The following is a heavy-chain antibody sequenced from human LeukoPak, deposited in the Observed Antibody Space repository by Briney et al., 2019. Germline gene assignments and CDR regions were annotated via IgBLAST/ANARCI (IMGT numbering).Heavy chain of an antibody. D-gene: IGHD6-13*01. Sequence: ASVKVSCKASGYSFTSYAVSWVRQAPGQGLEWVGWINPNNGGTSYAQRFQGRVTMTRDTSITTAYMELPTLTSDDTAIFYCARGSSSPVPNLDYWGQGTLVTVSS. CDR1: GYSFTSYA. V-gene: IGHV1-2*02. CDR2: INPNNGGT. CDR3: ARGSSSPVPNLDY. J-gene: IGHJ4*02.